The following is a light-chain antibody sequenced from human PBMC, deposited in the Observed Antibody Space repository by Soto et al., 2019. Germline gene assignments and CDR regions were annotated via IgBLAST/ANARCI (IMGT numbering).Light chain of an antibody. V-gene: IGKV3-15*01. CDR3: QQYNNWPPGYT. J-gene: IGKJ2*01. Sequence: EIVMTQSPATLSVSPGERATLSCRASQSVSINLAWYRQTPGQAPRLLIYDASARASGIPARFSGSGSGTEFTLTISSLQSEDFAVYYCQQYNNWPPGYTFGQGTKLEIK. CDR1: QSVSIN. CDR2: DAS.